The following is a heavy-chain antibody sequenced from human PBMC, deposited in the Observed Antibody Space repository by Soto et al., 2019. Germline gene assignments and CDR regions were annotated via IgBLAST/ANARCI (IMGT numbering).Heavy chain of an antibody. CDR2: ISYDGSNK. CDR3: AKVAYSSSCSPLDYYGMDV. J-gene: IGHJ6*02. D-gene: IGHD6-13*01. CDR1: GFTFSSYG. Sequence: GGSLRLSCAASGFTFSSYGMHWVRQAPGKGLEWVAVISYDGSNKYYADSVKGRFTISRDNSKNTLYLQMNSLRAEDTAVYYCAKVAYSSSCSPLDYYGMDVWGQGTTVTVSS. V-gene: IGHV3-30*18.